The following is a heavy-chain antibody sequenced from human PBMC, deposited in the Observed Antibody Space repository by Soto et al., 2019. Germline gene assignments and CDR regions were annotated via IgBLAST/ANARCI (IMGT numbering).Heavy chain of an antibody. D-gene: IGHD3-22*01. CDR2: INHSGST. Sequence: QVQLQQWGAGLLKPSETLSLTCAVYGGSFSGYYWSWIRQPPGQGLEWIGEINHSGSTNYNPSLKSRVTIAVDTSKNQFSLKLSSVTAADTAVYYCARAQYYDSSGYPFDYWGQGTLVTVSS. J-gene: IGHJ4*02. CDR1: GGSFSGYY. CDR3: ARAQYYDSSGYPFDY. V-gene: IGHV4-34*01.